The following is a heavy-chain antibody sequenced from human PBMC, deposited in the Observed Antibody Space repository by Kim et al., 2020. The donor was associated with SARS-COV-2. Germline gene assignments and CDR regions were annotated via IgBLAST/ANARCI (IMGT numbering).Heavy chain of an antibody. J-gene: IGHJ5*02. D-gene: IGHD3-10*01. CDR1: GGSVSSGSDY. CDR3: ARKLNYYGSGTSVLNWFAP. Sequence: SETLSLTCTVSGGSVSSGSDYWWWSGQPPGKRLEWSGYIYYSGSTNYNTPLKSRGTISVDTSKNKFSLKLSSVTAADTAVYYCARKLNYYGSGTSVLNWFAPWGHGTLVTVSS. V-gene: IGHV4-61*01. CDR2: IYYSGST.